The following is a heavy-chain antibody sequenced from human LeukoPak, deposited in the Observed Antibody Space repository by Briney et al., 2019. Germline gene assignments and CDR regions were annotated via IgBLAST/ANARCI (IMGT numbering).Heavy chain of an antibody. CDR2: INQDGSQK. Sequence: PGGSLSLSCAVSGFTFSSYWMSWFRQAPGKGLEWVANINQDGSQKFSVDSVKGRFTISRDNAKNSLSLQMNSLRVEDTAVYYCARDWFDGDHDRFDYWGQGTLVTVSS. J-gene: IGHJ4*02. CDR3: ARDWFDGDHDRFDY. V-gene: IGHV3-7*03. D-gene: IGHD4-17*01. CDR1: GFTFSSYW.